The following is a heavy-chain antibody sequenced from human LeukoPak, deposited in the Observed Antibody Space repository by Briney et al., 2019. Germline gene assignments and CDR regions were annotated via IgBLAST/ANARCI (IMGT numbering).Heavy chain of an antibody. CDR1: GLTLSNVW. CDR2: IRSKTAGGTT. V-gene: IGHV3-15*07. D-gene: IGHD2-15*01. CDR3: SQGSGQYFDY. J-gene: IGHJ4*02. Sequence: PGGFLRLSCAVSGLTLSNVWMNWIRQAPGQGLEWVGRIRSKTAGGTTDFAAPVKGRFSISRDDSKNTLYLQMNSLTSEDTGVYYCSQGSGQYFDYWGQGTLVTVSS.